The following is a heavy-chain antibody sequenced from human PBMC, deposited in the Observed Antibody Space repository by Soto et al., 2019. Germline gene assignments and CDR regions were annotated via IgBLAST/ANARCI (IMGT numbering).Heavy chain of an antibody. CDR3: ARRDQHSRRTFDY. D-gene: IGHD2-2*01. V-gene: IGHV3-72*01. J-gene: IGHJ4*02. Sequence: EVQLVESGGGLVQPAGSLRLSCAASGFTFSDHYMDWVRQAPGKGLEWVGRTRDKANSYTTEYAAAAKGRVTISRDDSKSSLYLQMNSLKTDDTAVYYCARRDQHSRRTFDYWGQGTLVTVST. CDR2: TRDKANSYTT. CDR1: GFTFSDHY.